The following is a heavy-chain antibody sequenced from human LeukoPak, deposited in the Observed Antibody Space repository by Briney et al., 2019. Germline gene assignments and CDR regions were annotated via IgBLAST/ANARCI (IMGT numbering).Heavy chain of an antibody. CDR2: ISGSSDTT. J-gene: IGHJ4*02. V-gene: IGHV3-23*01. Sequence: GGSLRLSCAASGFTFSTYAMSWVRQAPGRGLEWVSAISGSSDTTYYADSVKGRLTISRDNSKNTLYLQMNSLRAEDTAVYYCANREGGYTYDPFDYWGQGTLVTVSS. CDR3: ANREGGYTYDPFDY. CDR1: GFTFSTYA. D-gene: IGHD5-18*01.